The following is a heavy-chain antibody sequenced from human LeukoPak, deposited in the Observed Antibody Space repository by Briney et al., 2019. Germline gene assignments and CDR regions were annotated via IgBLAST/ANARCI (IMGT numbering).Heavy chain of an antibody. CDR2: MNHSGSA. J-gene: IGHJ4*02. Sequence: PSETLSLTCAVYGGSFSGYYWTWIRQPPGKGLEWIGEMNHSGSANYNPSPKSRVTISVDTSTKPFPLRPTSVTPAHTPVHYCAGQTGSGLFILPGGQRALVTVSS. CDR3: AGQTGSGLFILP. CDR1: GGSFSGYY. D-gene: IGHD3/OR15-3a*01. V-gene: IGHV4-34*01.